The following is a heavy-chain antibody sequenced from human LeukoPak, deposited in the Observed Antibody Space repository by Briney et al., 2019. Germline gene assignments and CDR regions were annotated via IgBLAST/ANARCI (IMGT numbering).Heavy chain of an antibody. CDR3: ARGYDILTGYYDLGFDY. Sequence: GGSLRLSCAASGFTFGDYGMSWVRQAPGKGLEWVSGINWNGGSTGYADSVKGRFTISRDNAKNSLYLQMNSLRAEDTALYYCARGYDILTGYYDLGFDYWGQGTLVTVSS. J-gene: IGHJ4*02. V-gene: IGHV3-20*04. CDR2: INWNGGST. D-gene: IGHD3-9*01. CDR1: GFTFGDYG.